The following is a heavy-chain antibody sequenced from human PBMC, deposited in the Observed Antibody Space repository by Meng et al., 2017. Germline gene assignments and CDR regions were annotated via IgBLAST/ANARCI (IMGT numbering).Heavy chain of an antibody. J-gene: IGHJ4*01. CDR2: IYWDDDK. V-gene: IGHV2-5*02. Sequence: SGPTLVNPTQTLTLTCTFSEFSLSTSGVGVGWIRQPLGKALEWLALIYWDDDKRYSPALTSRLTITKDTPKNQVVLTMTNMDPVDTATYYYAHDRLWFGDYYFDYWDRGTLVTVSS. CDR1: EFSLSTSGVG. CDR3: AHDRLWFGDYYFDY. D-gene: IGHD3-10*01.